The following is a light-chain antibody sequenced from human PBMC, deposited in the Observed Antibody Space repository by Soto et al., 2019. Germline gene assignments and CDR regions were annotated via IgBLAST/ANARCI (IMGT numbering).Light chain of an antibody. CDR2: WAS. Sequence: DIVLTQSPDSLAVSLGERATINCKSSQSVLYSNNENYLAWFQQKPGQPPKLLIHWASTRESGVPDRFSGSGSGTDFTLTISSLHAEDVAVYYCQQYYSTSLWTFGQGTKVDIK. V-gene: IGKV4-1*01. CDR1: QSVLYSNNENY. CDR3: QQYYSTSLWT. J-gene: IGKJ1*01.